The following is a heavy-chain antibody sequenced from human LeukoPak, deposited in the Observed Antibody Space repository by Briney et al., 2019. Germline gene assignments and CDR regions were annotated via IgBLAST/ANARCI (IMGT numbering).Heavy chain of an antibody. CDR1: GGSISSYY. J-gene: IGHJ4*02. Sequence: SETLSLTCTVSGGSISSYYWSWVRQPPGKGLEWIGYIYYSGSTNYSPSLKSRVTISVDTSKNQFSLKLSSVTAADTAVYYCARGALSLSYWGQGTLVTVSS. CDR3: ARGALSLSY. D-gene: IGHD3-3*02. CDR2: IYYSGST. V-gene: IGHV4-59*01.